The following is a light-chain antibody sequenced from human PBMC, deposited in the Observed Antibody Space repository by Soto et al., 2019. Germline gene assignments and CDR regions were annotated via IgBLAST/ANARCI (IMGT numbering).Light chain of an antibody. Sequence: QSVLTQPASVSGSPGQSITISCTGTTNDIGSYNLVSWYQQHPGKAPKLMIYEVNQRPSGVSDRFSGSKSGNTASLTISPLQAEDEADYSCCSFAGGATFVFGGGTQLTVL. CDR2: EVN. V-gene: IGLV2-23*02. CDR1: TNDIGSYNL. J-gene: IGLJ2*01. CDR3: CSFAGGATFV.